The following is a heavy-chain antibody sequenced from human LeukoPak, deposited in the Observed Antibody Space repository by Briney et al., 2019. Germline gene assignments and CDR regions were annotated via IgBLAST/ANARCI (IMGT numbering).Heavy chain of an antibody. Sequence: GGSLRLSCAASGFTFSNYNMNWVRQAQGKGLEWVSYISSSSSTIYYADSVKGRFTISRDNAKNSLYLQMNSLSAEDTAVYYCARGVMGVGTPFFDYWGQGTLVTVSS. CDR3: ARGVMGVGTPFFDY. CDR1: GFTFSNYN. CDR2: ISSSSSTI. J-gene: IGHJ4*02. D-gene: IGHD1-1*01. V-gene: IGHV3-48*01.